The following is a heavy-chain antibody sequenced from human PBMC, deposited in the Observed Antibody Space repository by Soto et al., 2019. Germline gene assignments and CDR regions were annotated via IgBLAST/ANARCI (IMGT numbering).Heavy chain of an antibody. CDR3: ARVAPVYGELEY. CDR2: ISSSSSYI. Sequence: SLRLSCAASGFTFSSYSMNWVRQAPGKGLEWVSSISSSSSYIYYADSVKGRFTISRDNAKNSLYLQMNSLRAEDTAVYYCARVAPVYGELEYWGQGTLVTVSS. J-gene: IGHJ4*02. D-gene: IGHD4-17*01. CDR1: GFTFSSYS. V-gene: IGHV3-21*01.